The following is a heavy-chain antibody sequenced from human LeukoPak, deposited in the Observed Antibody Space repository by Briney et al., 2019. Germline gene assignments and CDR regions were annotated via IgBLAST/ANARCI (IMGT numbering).Heavy chain of an antibody. CDR3: TKDFSGVVVAATRFAP. V-gene: IGHV3-15*01. CDR2: IKSKTDGGTT. D-gene: IGHD2-15*01. Sequence: GGSLRLSCAASGFTFSNAWMSWVRQAPGKGLEWVGRIKSKTDGGTTDYAAPVKGRFTISRDDSKNTLYLQMNSLKTEDTAVYYCTKDFSGVVVAATRFAPWGKGTLVTVSS. CDR1: GFTFSNAW. J-gene: IGHJ5*02.